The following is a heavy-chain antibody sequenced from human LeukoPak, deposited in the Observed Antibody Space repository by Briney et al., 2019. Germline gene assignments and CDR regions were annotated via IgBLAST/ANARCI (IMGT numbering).Heavy chain of an antibody. Sequence: PGGSLRLSCAASGFTFDDYAMHWARQAPGKGLEWVSGISWNSGSIGYADSVKGRFTISRDNAKNSLYLQMNSLRAEDTALYYCAKGLYSRSTHWFDPWGQGTLVTVSS. CDR2: ISWNSGSI. V-gene: IGHV3-9*01. CDR3: AKGLYSRSTHWFDP. CDR1: GFTFDDYA. D-gene: IGHD6-6*01. J-gene: IGHJ5*02.